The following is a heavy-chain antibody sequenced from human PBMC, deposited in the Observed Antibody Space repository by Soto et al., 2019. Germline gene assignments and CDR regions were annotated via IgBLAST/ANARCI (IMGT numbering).Heavy chain of an antibody. CDR3: VREGRSSTSCNTGCAFDI. CDR1: GFTSWDYD. D-gene: IGHD2-2*02. Sequence: GGPLRLSCAASGFTSWDYDMSWIRQAPWKWLEWVSYISRSGNTMYYGDYVKGRFTISRDNAENSVFLQMISLRAEDTAVYYCVREGRSSTSCNTGCAFDIWGQGTMVTVS. CDR2: ISRSGNTM. J-gene: IGHJ3*02. V-gene: IGHV3-11*01.